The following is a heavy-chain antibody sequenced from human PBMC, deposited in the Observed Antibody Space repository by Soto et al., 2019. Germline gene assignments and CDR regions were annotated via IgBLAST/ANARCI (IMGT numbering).Heavy chain of an antibody. Sequence: EVQLVESGGGLVQPGRSLRLSCAASGFTDDFAMHWVRQAPGKGLEWVSGVDWNSGSTAYADSVKGRFTISRDNARNSLYLQMNSLRAEDTALYYCVKGRGSYEVKFGMDVWGQGTTVTVSS. D-gene: IGHD6-25*01. CDR2: VDWNSGST. J-gene: IGHJ6*02. CDR1: GFTDDFA. V-gene: IGHV3-9*01. CDR3: VKGRGSYEVKFGMDV.